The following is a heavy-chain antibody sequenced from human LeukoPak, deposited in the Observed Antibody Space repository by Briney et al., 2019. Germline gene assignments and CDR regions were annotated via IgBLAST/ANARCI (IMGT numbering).Heavy chain of an antibody. CDR2: IYHSGST. J-gene: IGHJ4*02. CDR3: ARKLPFDY. CDR1: GYSISSGYY. V-gene: IGHV4-38-2*01. Sequence: SETLSLTCAVSGYSISSGYYWGWIRQPPGKGLEWIGSIYHSGSTYYNPSLKSRVTISVDTSKNQFSLKLGSVTAADTAVYYCARKLPFDYWGQGTLVTVSS.